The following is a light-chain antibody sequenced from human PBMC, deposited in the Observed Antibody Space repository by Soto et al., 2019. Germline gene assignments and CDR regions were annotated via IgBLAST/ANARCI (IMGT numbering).Light chain of an antibody. CDR3: QQYYSTPQT. CDR1: QSVLYSSNNKNY. CDR2: WAS. J-gene: IGKJ1*01. V-gene: IGKV4-1*01. Sequence: DIVMTQSPDSLAVSLGERATINCKSSQSVLYSSNNKNYLAWYQQKPGQPPKLLIYWASTRESGVPDRFSGSGSGTDFTLTISSLQAEDVAVYDCQQYYSTPQTFGQGTKVDIK.